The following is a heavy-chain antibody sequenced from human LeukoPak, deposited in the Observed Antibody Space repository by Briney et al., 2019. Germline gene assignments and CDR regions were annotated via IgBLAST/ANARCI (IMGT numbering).Heavy chain of an antibody. V-gene: IGHV6-1*01. CDR3: VRSLHSFYFDY. J-gene: IGHJ4*02. Sequence: SQTLSLTCAISGDSVSSNSAAWNWLRQSPSRGLEWLGSTYFRSKWYNDYTISVKSRISINPDTSKNQFSLQLNSVTPDDTAVYYCVRSLHSFYFDYWGQGALVTVSS. CDR2: TYFRSKWYN. D-gene: IGHD3-16*02. CDR1: GDSVSSNSAA.